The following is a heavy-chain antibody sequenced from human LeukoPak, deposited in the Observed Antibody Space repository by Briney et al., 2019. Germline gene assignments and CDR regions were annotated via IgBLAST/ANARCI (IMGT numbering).Heavy chain of an antibody. CDR2: IKQDGSTK. J-gene: IGHJ4*02. CDR3: TRDTIGSLDY. Sequence: GGSLRLSCAASGFTFANSWMAWVRQAPGKGLEWVANIKQDGSTKHYADALKGRFTISRDNPKNSLFLQMNNLRADDTAIYYCTRDTIGSLDYWGQGILVTVAS. CDR1: GFTFANSW. V-gene: IGHV3-7*01. D-gene: IGHD1-26*01.